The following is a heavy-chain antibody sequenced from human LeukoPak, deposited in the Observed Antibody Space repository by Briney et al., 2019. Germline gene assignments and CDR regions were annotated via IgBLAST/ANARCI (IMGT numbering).Heavy chain of an antibody. Sequence: PSETLSLTCTVSGGSISSGGYYWGWIRQPPGKGLEWIGTFYYGGTTNYNPSLQSRVSISVDTSKNQLFLRLTSVTAADTAVYYCARRGGSSSYERHWGQGTLVTVSS. V-gene: IGHV4-39*01. CDR2: FYYGGTT. D-gene: IGHD3-16*01. CDR3: ARRGGSSSYERH. CDR1: GGSISSGGYY. J-gene: IGHJ4*02.